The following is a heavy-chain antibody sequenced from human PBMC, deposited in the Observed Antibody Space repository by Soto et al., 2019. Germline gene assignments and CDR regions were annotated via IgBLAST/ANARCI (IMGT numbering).Heavy chain of an antibody. CDR1: GYPFSNYG. Sequence: QVQLVQSGPEVKKPGASVRVSCKPSGYPFSNYGISWMRQAPGQGREWMGWVNIDKGNTKYAQKFQDRVTMTTDTSTSTVYLELRSLRSDDTALYYCARERGGYRYGDYWGQGTLVTVSS. D-gene: IGHD5-18*01. CDR3: ARERGGYRYGDY. V-gene: IGHV1-18*01. J-gene: IGHJ4*02. CDR2: VNIDKGNT.